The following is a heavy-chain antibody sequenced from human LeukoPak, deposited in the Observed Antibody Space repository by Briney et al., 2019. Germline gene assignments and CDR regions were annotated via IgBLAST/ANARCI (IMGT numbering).Heavy chain of an antibody. D-gene: IGHD3-22*01. Sequence: GGSLRLSCAASGFTFSNYGMHWVRQAPGKGLEWVSAISGSGGSTYYADSVKGRFTISRDNSKNTLYLQMNSLRAEDTAVYYCAKSHYYDSSGYPGRFDYWGQGTLVTVSS. CDR1: GFTFSNYG. CDR2: ISGSGGST. V-gene: IGHV3-23*01. CDR3: AKSHYYDSSGYPGRFDY. J-gene: IGHJ4*02.